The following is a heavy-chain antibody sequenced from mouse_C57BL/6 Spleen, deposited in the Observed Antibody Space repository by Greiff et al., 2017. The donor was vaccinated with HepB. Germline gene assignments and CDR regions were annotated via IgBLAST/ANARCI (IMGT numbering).Heavy chain of an antibody. CDR3: MGYYDYDRYAMDY. D-gene: IGHD2-4*01. Sequence: EVMLVESGGGLVQPGGSMKLSCAASGFTFSDAWMDWVRQSPEKGLEWVAEIRNKANNHATYYAESVKGRFTISRDDSKSSVYLQMNSLRAEDTGIYYCMGYYDYDRYAMDYWGQGTSVTVSS. J-gene: IGHJ4*01. V-gene: IGHV6-6*01. CDR1: GFTFSDAW. CDR2: IRNKANNHAT.